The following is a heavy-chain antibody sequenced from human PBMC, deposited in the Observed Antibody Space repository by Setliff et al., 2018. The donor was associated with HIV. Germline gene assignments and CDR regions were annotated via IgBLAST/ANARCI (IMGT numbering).Heavy chain of an antibody. CDR2: INAGNGDT. Sequence: ASVKVSCKASGYTFTNYAMHWVRQAPGQRLEWMGWINAGNGDTKYSQKFQGRVTFTWDTSASTAYMELSSLRSEDTALYYCARDSGDDYFDYWGQGTLVTVSS. CDR1: GYTFTNYA. V-gene: IGHV1-3*01. J-gene: IGHJ4*02. CDR3: ARDSGDDYFDY.